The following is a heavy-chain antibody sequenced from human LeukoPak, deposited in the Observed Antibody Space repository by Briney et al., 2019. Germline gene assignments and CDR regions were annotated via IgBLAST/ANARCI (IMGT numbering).Heavy chain of an antibody. V-gene: IGHV3-9*01. CDR2: ISWNSGSI. D-gene: IGHD6-25*01. J-gene: IGHJ3*02. CDR3: AKSRGYGTRDAFDI. Sequence: PGGSLRLSCAASGFTFDDYAMHWVRQAPGKGLEWVSGISWNSGSIGYADSVKGRFTISRDNAKNSLYLQMNSLRAEDTALYYCAKSRGYGTRDAFDIWGQGTMVTVSS. CDR1: GFTFDDYA.